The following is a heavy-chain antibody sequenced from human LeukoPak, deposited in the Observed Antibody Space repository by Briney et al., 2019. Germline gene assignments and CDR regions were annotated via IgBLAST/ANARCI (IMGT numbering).Heavy chain of an antibody. V-gene: IGHV3-7*01. CDR1: GFTFSNYW. D-gene: IGHD6-13*01. CDR2: IKPDGSVG. CDR3: PQNLVAAAGDH. J-gene: IGHJ4*02. Sequence: GGSLRLSCAASGFTFSNYWMTWVRQAPGKGLEWVANIKPDGSVGYYVDSVRGRFIISRDNAGNSLYLQMNSLRVEDTAVYYCPQNLVAAAGDHWGQGTLLIVSS.